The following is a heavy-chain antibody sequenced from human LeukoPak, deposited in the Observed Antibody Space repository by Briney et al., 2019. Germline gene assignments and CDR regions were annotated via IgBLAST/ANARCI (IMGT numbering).Heavy chain of an antibody. D-gene: IGHD2-2*01. CDR2: FDPEDGET. V-gene: IGHV1-24*01. J-gene: IGHJ4*02. CDR3: ATACSSTSCYAFDY. CDR1: GYTLTELS. Sequence: ASVKVSCKVSGYTLTELSMHWVRQAPGKGREWMGGFDPEDGETIYAQKFQGRVTMTEDTSTDTAYMELSSLRSEDTAVYYCATACSSTSCYAFDYWGQGTLVTVSS.